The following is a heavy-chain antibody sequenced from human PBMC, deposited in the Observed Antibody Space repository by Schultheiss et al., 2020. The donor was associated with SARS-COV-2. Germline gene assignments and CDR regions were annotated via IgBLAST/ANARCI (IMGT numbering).Heavy chain of an antibody. CDR1: GFTFSTYW. V-gene: IGHV3-74*01. CDR2: ISSDGSST. J-gene: IGHJ5*02. Sequence: GGSLRLSCAASGFTFSTYWMHWVRQAPGKGLEWVSHISSDGSSTNYADSVKGRFTISRDIAKNTLYLQMNSLRAEDTAVYYCAREDWFDPWGQGTLVTVSS. CDR3: AREDWFDP.